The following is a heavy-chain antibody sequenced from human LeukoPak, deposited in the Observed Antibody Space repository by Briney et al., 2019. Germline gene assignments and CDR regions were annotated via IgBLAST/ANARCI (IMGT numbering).Heavy chain of an antibody. Sequence: GGSLRLFCAASGFRFSSYWMSWVRQAPGKGLEWVANIKKDGSEKDYVDSVKGRFTISRDNAKNSLYLQMNSLRAEDTAVYYCARWVTAIYYYGMDVWGQGTTVTVSS. D-gene: IGHD2-21*02. J-gene: IGHJ6*02. CDR2: IKKDGSEK. CDR1: GFRFSSYW. V-gene: IGHV3-7*01. CDR3: ARWVTAIYYYGMDV.